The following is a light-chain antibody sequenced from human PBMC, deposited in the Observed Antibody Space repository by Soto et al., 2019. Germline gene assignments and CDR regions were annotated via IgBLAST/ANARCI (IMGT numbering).Light chain of an antibody. J-gene: IGLJ2*01. CDR3: SAWDDSLTGLV. V-gene: IGLV1-44*01. CDR2: SNN. CDR1: SSNLGNNP. Sequence: QSVLTQPPSASGTPGQRVTISCSGSSSNLGNNPVDWYQQLPGTAPKLLIYSNNQRPSGVPGRFSGSKSGTSASLAISGLQSQDEADYYGSAWDDSLTGLVSAGGTKLTAL.